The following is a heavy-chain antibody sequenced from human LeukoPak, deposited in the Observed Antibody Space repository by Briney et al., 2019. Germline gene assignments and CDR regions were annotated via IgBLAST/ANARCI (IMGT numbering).Heavy chain of an antibody. CDR1: GGSISSGDYY. CDR2: IYYSGST. J-gene: IGHJ5*02. D-gene: IGHD3-22*01. CDR3: ARQYYYDSSGYYAVNWFDP. V-gene: IGHV4-30-4*01. Sequence: PSQTLSLTCTVSGGSISSGDYYWSRIRQPPGKGLEWIGYIYYSGSTYYNPSLKSRVTISVDTSKNQFSLKLSSVTAADTAVYYCARQYYYDSSGYYAVNWFDPWGQGTLVTVSS.